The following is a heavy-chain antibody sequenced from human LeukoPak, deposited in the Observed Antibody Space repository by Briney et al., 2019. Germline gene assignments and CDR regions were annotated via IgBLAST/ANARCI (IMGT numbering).Heavy chain of an antibody. CDR3: ARAQPIEYSSSPGDY. Sequence: GASVKVSCKASGYTFTSYGISWVRQAPGQGLEWMGWISAYNGNTNYAQKLQGRVTMTTDTSTSTAYMELRSLRSDDTAVYYCARAQPIEYSSSPGDYWGQGTLVTVSS. CDR2: ISAYNGNT. CDR1: GYTFTSYG. J-gene: IGHJ4*02. V-gene: IGHV1-18*01. D-gene: IGHD6-6*01.